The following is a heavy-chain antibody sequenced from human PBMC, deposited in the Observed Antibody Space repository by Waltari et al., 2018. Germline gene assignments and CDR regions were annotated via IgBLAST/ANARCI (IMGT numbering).Heavy chain of an antibody. D-gene: IGHD3-22*01. CDR3: TRGEGDSGGYYIDS. CDR2: ISRRGTYT. J-gene: IGHJ1*01. CDR1: GFTFRDYF. Sequence: QVQLVESGGGLVKPGGSLRLSCAASGFTFRDYFMSWVRQSPGKGLEWISYISRRGTYTNYAESLKGRFTISRDDAKNSVYLQMNSLRAEDTAVYYCTRGEGDSGGYYIDSWGQGILVTVSS. V-gene: IGHV3-11*06.